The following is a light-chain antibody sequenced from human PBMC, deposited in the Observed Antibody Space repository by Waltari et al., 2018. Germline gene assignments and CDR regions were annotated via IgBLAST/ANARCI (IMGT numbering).Light chain of an antibody. J-gene: IGKJ2*01. Sequence: DIQMTQSPSALSAPVGDSVTIPCRASKGISTYVAWFQQKPGKAPKRLIFAADTLESGVPPRFSGSGSGTDFTLTISGVQPEDFATYYCLQHPSYPLTFGPGTKLEMK. CDR3: LQHPSYPLT. CDR1: KGISTY. V-gene: IGKV1-17*03. CDR2: AAD.